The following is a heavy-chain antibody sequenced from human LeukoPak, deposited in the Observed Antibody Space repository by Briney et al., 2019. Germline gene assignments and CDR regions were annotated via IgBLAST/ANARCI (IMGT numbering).Heavy chain of an antibody. CDR3: TRPHDSSGYDWFDP. CDR2: IRSKANSYAT. D-gene: IGHD3-22*01. J-gene: IGHJ5*02. V-gene: IGHV3-73*01. CDR1: GFTFSGSA. Sequence: PGGSLRLSCAASGFTFSGSAMHWVRQASGKGLEWVGRIRSKANSYATAYAASVKGRFTISRDDSKNTAYLQMNSLKTEDTAVYYCTRPHDSSGYDWFDPWGQGTLVTVSS.